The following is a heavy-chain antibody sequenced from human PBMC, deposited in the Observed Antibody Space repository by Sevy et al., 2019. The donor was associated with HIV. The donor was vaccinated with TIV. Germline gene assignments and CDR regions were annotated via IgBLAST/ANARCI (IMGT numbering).Heavy chain of an antibody. J-gene: IGHJ4*02. D-gene: IGHD3-22*01. Sequence: GESLKISCAASGFTSSNYAMSWVRQAPGKGLEWVSRISCSGGSTYYADSVKGRFTISKDNSKNTLYLQMNSLRAEDTAVYYCAKDSYFDTTLFDYWGQGTLVTVSS. V-gene: IGHV3-23*01. CDR1: GFTSSNYA. CDR3: AKDSYFDTTLFDY. CDR2: ISCSGGST.